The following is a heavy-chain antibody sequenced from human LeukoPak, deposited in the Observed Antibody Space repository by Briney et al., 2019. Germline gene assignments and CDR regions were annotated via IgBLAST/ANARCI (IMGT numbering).Heavy chain of an antibody. CDR1: GFTFSIHW. Sequence: GGSLRLSCAASGFTFSIHWMMWVRQPPGKGLEWVASIKEVGSEKYYVDSVTGRFTISRDNARNSLYLQMNRLRVEDTAMYFCVRGTYGPDYWGQGTLVTVSS. CDR3: VRGTYGPDY. D-gene: IGHD3-10*01. J-gene: IGHJ4*02. V-gene: IGHV3-7*01. CDR2: IKEVGSEK.